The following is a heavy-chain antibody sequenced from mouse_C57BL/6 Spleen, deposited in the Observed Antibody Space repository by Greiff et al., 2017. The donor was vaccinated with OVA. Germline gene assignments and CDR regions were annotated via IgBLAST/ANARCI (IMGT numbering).Heavy chain of an antibody. Sequence: EVQLQHSGPELVKPGASVKMSCKASGYTFTDYNMHWVKQSHGKSLEWIGYINPNNGGTSYNQKFKGKATLTVNKSSSTAYMELRSLTSEDSAVYYCARNWESYWYFDVWGTGTTVTVSS. V-gene: IGHV1-22*01. CDR3: ARNWESYWYFDV. CDR1: GYTFTDYN. CDR2: INPNNGGT. D-gene: IGHD4-1*01. J-gene: IGHJ1*03.